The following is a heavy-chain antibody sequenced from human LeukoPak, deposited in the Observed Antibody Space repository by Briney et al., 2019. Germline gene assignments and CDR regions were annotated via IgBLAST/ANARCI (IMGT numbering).Heavy chain of an antibody. CDR2: IWFDENNK. J-gene: IGHJ5*02. V-gene: IGHV3-30*02. D-gene: IGHD2-2*01. CDR3: AKDPYLVVPAALNWFDP. CDR1: GFTFSNYG. Sequence: TGGSLRLSCAASGFTFSNYGMHWVRQAPGKGLEWVAVIWFDENNKYHADSVKGRFTISRDNSKNTLYLQMNSLRAEDTAVYYCAKDPYLVVPAALNWFDPWGQGTLVTVSS.